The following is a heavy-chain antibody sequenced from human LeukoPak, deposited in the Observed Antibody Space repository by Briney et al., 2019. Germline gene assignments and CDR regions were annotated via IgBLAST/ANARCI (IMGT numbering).Heavy chain of an antibody. CDR2: SCYSGST. CDR3: ARHARNPQFAY. Sequence: SETLSLTCTVTSGFVSSYYWSWIRQPPGKGLELIGYSCYSGSTYYNPSLKSRVTISEDTPKNQFSLKLSSVTAADTAVYYCARHARNPQFAYWGQGTLVTVSS. CDR1: SGFVSSYY. J-gene: IGHJ4*02. V-gene: IGHV4-59*08.